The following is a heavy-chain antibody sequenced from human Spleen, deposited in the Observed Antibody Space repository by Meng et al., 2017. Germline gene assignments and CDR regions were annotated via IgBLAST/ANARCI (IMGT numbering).Heavy chain of an antibody. CDR1: GFTVSSNY. CDR2: IYSGGST. V-gene: IGHV3-53*01. D-gene: IGHD6-19*01. Sequence: GESLKISCAASGFTVSSNYMSWVRQAPGKGLEWVSVIYSGGSTYYADSVKGRFTISRDKSKNTLYLQTNSLRAEDTAVYYCARDRGPYSSGWYDAFDIWGQGTMVTVSS. J-gene: IGHJ3*02. CDR3: ARDRGPYSSGWYDAFDI.